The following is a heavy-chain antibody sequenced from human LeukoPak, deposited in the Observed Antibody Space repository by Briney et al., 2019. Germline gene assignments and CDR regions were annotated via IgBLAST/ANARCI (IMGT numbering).Heavy chain of an antibody. CDR2: INPSGGST. D-gene: IGHD1-1*01. J-gene: IGHJ5*02. V-gene: IGHV1-46*01. CDR1: GYTFTSYY. Sequence: ASVKVSCKASGYTFTSYYMHWVRQAPGQGPEWMGIINPSGGSTSYAQKFQGRVTMTRDTSTSTVYMELSSLRSEDTAVYYCARDWNVGLRASVVNWFDPWGQGTLVTVSS. CDR3: ARDWNVGLRASVVNWFDP.